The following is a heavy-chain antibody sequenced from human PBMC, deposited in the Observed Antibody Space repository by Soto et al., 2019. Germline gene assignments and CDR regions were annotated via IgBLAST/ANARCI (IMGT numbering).Heavy chain of an antibody. CDR1: GGSISSGGYY. J-gene: IGHJ5*02. V-gene: IGHV4-31*03. Sequence: SETLSLTCTVAGGSISSGGYYWSWIRQHPGKGLEWIGYIYYSGSTYYNPSLKSRVTISVDTSKNQFSLKLSSVTAADTAVYYCARVVAIFGVVQNNWFDPWGQGTLVTVSS. CDR2: IYYSGST. CDR3: ARVVAIFGVVQNNWFDP. D-gene: IGHD3-3*01.